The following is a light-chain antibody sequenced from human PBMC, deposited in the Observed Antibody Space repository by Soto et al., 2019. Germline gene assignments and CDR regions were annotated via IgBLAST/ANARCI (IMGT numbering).Light chain of an antibody. CDR2: DNT. CDR3: QSFDKYLSAVV. Sequence: VLTQPPSVSGAPGERDTISCTGSSSDIGAGYRVRWYQQVPGTAPKLLIYDNTNRPSGVSVRFSGSKSGTSASLAISGLQAEDEADYYCQSFDKYLSAVVFGGGTKVTVL. CDR1: SSDIGAGYR. J-gene: IGLJ2*01. V-gene: IGLV1-40*01.